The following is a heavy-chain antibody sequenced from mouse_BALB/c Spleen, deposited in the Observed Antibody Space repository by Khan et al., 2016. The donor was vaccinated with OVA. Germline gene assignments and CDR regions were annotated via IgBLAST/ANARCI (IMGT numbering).Heavy chain of an antibody. CDR3: ADHLTGSLAY. Sequence: EVELVESGGDLVKPGGSLKLSCAASGFTFSRYSMSWVRQTPDKRLEWVASLSSGGDSSYSPDSVKGRFTISRDNAKNTLFLQMSDLKSEDTAMYYCADHLTGSLAYWGQGTLVTVSA. CDR1: GFTFSRYS. CDR2: LSSGGDSS. J-gene: IGHJ3*01. D-gene: IGHD4-1*01. V-gene: IGHV5-6*01.